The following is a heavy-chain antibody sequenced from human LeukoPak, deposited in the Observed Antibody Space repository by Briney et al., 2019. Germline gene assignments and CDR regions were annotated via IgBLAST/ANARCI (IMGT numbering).Heavy chain of an antibody. D-gene: IGHD5-12*01. J-gene: IGHJ4*02. Sequence: GESLKISCKASGYSFTTYWFGWVRQMPGKGLEWMVIIYPGDSDTRYSPSFQGQVTISADKSISTAYLQWSSLKASDTAMYYCAIMWSEYSGYEPNYWGQGTLVTVSS. CDR1: GYSFTTYW. CDR3: AIMWSEYSGYEPNY. CDR2: IYPGDSDT. V-gene: IGHV5-51*01.